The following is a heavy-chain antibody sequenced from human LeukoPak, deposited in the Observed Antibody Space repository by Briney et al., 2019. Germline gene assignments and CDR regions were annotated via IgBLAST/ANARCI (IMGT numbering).Heavy chain of an antibody. CDR3: ARDLGVAVAGTYGMDV. CDR2: IYYSGST. D-gene: IGHD6-19*01. V-gene: IGHV4-59*01. Sequence: PSETLSLTCAVYGGSFSSYYWSWIRQPPGKGLEWIGYIYYSGSTNYNPSLKSRVTISVDTSKNQFSLKLSSVTAADTAVYYCARDLGVAVAGTYGMDVWGQGTTVTVSS. J-gene: IGHJ6*02. CDR1: GGSFSSYY.